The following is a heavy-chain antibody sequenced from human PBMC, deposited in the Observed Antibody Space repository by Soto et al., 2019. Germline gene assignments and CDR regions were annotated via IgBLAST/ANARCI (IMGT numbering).Heavy chain of an antibody. CDR2: IYYSGST. CDR1: GGSISSSSYY. CDR3: ARHGVGMAAEFDY. V-gene: IGHV4-39*01. D-gene: IGHD1-20*01. J-gene: IGHJ4*02. Sequence: SETLSLTCTVSGGSISSSSYYWGWIRQPPGKGLEWIGSIYYSGSTYYNPSLKSRVTISVDTSKNQFSLKLSPVTAADTAVYSCARHGVGMAAEFDYWGQGTLVTVSS.